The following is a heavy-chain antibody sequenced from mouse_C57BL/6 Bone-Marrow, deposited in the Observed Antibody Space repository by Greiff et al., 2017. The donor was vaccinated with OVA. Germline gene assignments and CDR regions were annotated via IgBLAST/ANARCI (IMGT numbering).Heavy chain of an antibody. CDR2: INPSTGGT. CDR3: ARDYYYAMDY. J-gene: IGHJ4*01. V-gene: IGHV1-42*01. Sequence: DVQLQESGPELVKPGASVKISCKASGYSFTGYYMNWVKQSPEKSLEWIGEINPSTGGTTYNQKFKAKATLTVDKSSSTAYMQLKSLTSEDSAVYYCARDYYYAMDYWGQGTSVTVSS. CDR1: GYSFTGYY.